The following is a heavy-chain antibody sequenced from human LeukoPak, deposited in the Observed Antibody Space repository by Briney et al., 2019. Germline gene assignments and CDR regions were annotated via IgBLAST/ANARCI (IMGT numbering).Heavy chain of an antibody. CDR2: IYYSGST. Sequence: SKTLSLTCTVSGGSISSYYWSWIRQPPGKGLEWFGYIYYSGSTNYNPSLKSRVTISVDTSKNQFSLKLSSVTAADTAVYYCARGGSWSYYYDSSGWYFDYWGQGTLVTVSS. D-gene: IGHD3-22*01. CDR1: GGSISSYY. CDR3: ARGGSWSYYYDSSGWYFDY. V-gene: IGHV4-59*01. J-gene: IGHJ4*02.